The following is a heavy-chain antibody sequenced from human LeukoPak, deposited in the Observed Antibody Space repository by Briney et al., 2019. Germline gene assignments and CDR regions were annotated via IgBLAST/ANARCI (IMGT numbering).Heavy chain of an antibody. D-gene: IGHD6-13*01. Sequence: GGSLRLSCAASGFTFGSYWMHWVRQAPGKGLVWVSRINSDGSSTTYADSVKGRFTISRDNAKNTLYLQMNSLRAEDTAIYYCARGRGESGSWYEDYWGQGTLVTVSS. CDR1: GFTFGSYW. CDR3: ARGRGESGSWYEDY. V-gene: IGHV3-74*01. CDR2: INSDGSST. J-gene: IGHJ4*02.